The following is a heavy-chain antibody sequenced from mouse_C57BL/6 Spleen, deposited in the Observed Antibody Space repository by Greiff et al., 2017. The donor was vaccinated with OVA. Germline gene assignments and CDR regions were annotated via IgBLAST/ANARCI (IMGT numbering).Heavy chain of an antibody. CDR1: GYSFTGYY. Sequence: VQLQQSGPELVKPGASVKISCKASGYSFTGYYMNWVKQSPEKSLEWIGEINPSTGGTTYNQKFKAKATLTVDKSSSTAYMQLKSLTSEDSAVYYCARGGIYYDYEGYFDVWGTGTTVTVSS. CDR2: INPSTGGT. D-gene: IGHD2-4*01. V-gene: IGHV1-42*01. J-gene: IGHJ1*03. CDR3: ARGGIYYDYEGYFDV.